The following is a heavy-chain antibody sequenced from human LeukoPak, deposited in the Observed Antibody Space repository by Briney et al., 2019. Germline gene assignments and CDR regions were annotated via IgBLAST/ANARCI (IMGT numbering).Heavy chain of an antibody. J-gene: IGHJ4*02. CDR1: GGSFSGYY. Sequence: SETLSLTCAVYGGSFSGYYWSWIRQPPGKGLEWIGEINHSGSTNYNPSLKSRVTISVDTSKNQFSLKLSSVTAADTAVYYCARGPRWLFGSYFDYWGQGTLVTVSS. V-gene: IGHV4-34*01. CDR3: ARGPRWLFGSYFDY. CDR2: INHSGST. D-gene: IGHD3-22*01.